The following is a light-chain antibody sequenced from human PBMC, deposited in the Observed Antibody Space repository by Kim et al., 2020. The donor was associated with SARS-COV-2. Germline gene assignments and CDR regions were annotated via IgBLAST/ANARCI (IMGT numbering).Light chain of an antibody. CDR3: QSYDSSTWV. CDR2: EDN. CDR1: SGSIASNY. J-gene: IGLJ3*02. Sequence: GKTVTISCTGSSGSIASNYVQWYQQRPGSAPTTVIYEDNQRPSGVPDRFSGSIDSSSNSASLTISGLKTEDETDYYCQSYDSSTWVFGGGTQLTVL. V-gene: IGLV6-57*02.